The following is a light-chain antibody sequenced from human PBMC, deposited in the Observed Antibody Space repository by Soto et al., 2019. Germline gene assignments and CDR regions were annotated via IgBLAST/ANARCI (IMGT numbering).Light chain of an antibody. CDR2: DVN. CDR3: CSYAGSYTVV. V-gene: IGLV2-11*01. J-gene: IGLJ3*02. Sequence: QSALTQPASVSESPGQSITISCTGTSNDIGGYNYVSWYRQHPGEAPKLMIYDVNKRPSGVPDRFSGSKSGNTASLTISGLQAEDEADYYCCSYAGSYTVVFGGGTKVTVL. CDR1: SNDIGGYNY.